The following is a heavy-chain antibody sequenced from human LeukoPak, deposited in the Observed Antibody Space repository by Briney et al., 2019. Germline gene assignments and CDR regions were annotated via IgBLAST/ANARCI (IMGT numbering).Heavy chain of an antibody. D-gene: IGHD2-2*01. CDR3: AREVGYCSSTSCYHGRTYYYYYGMDV. CDR2: ISAYNDNT. Sequence: ASVKVSCKASGYTFTSYGISWVRQAPGQGLEWMGWISAYNDNTNYAQKLQGRVTMTTDTSTSTAYMELRSLRSDDTAVYYCAREVGYCSSTSCYHGRTYYYYYGMDVWGQGTTVTVSS. V-gene: IGHV1-18*01. CDR1: GYTFTSYG. J-gene: IGHJ6*02.